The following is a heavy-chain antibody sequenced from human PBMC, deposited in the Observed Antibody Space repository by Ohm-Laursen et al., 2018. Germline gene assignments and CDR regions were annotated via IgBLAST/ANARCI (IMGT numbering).Heavy chain of an antibody. CDR1: GGSISSYY. CDR3: AGGGGYGDYEEYYYYYGMDV. V-gene: IGHV4-59*12. J-gene: IGHJ6*02. CDR2: IYYSGST. D-gene: IGHD4-17*01. Sequence: SDTLSLTCTVSGGSISSYYWSWIRQPPGKGLEWIGYIYYSGSTEYNPSLESRVTMTIDTSKNRFSLNLNSVTAADTAVYYCAGGGGYGDYEEYYYYYGMDVWGQGTTVTVSS.